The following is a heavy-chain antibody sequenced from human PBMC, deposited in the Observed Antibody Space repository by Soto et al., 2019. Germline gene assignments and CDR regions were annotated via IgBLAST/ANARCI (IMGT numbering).Heavy chain of an antibody. Sequence: GASVKVSCKASGYTLIMYYIHWMRQAPGQGLEWMGLINPSGGSTTYAQKFQGRATMTRDTSTSTVYMDLSSLRSEDSAVYYCARSPYSSGYYYAIDYWGQGTQVTVSS. CDR2: INPSGGST. CDR3: ARSPYSSGYYYAIDY. CDR1: GYTLIMYY. D-gene: IGHD3-22*01. V-gene: IGHV1-46*01. J-gene: IGHJ4*02.